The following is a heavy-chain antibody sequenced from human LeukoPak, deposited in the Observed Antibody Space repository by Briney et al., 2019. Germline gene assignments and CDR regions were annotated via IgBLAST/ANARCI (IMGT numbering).Heavy chain of an antibody. CDR2: IWYDGSNK. CDR3: AKGQFGVVITGFDY. D-gene: IGHD3-3*01. J-gene: IGHJ4*02. V-gene: IGHV3-33*06. CDR1: GFTFSSYG. Sequence: GRSLRLSCAASGFTFSSYGMHWVRQAPGKGLEWVAVIWYDGSNKYYADSVKGRFTISRDNSKNTLYLQMNSLRAEDTAVYYCAKGQFGVVITGFDYWGQGTLVTVSS.